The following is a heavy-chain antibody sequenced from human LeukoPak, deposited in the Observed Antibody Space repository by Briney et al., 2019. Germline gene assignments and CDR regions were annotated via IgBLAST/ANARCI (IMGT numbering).Heavy chain of an antibody. J-gene: IGHJ4*02. V-gene: IGHV1-2*02. CDR3: ARGGRGWLSPYYFDY. D-gene: IGHD3-22*01. Sequence: ASVKVSCKASGYTFTGYYMHWVPQAPGQGLEWLGWINPNSGGTNYAQKFQGRVTMTRDTSISTAYMELSRLRSDDTAVYYCARGGRGWLSPYYFDYWGQGTLVTVSS. CDR1: GYTFTGYY. CDR2: INPNSGGT.